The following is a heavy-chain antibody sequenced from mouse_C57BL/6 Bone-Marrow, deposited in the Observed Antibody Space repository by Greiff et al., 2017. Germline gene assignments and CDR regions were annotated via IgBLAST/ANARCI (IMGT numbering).Heavy chain of an antibody. CDR2: IDPSDSYT. CDR3: ARVGVV. CDR1: GYTFTSYW. J-gene: IGHJ1*03. V-gene: IGHV1-69*01. Sequence: QVQLQQPGAELVMPGASVKLSCKASGYTFTSYWMHWVKQRPGQGLEWIGEIDPSDSYTNYNQKFKGKSTLTVDKSSSTAYMQLSSLTSEDSAVYYCARVGVVWGTGTTVTVSS.